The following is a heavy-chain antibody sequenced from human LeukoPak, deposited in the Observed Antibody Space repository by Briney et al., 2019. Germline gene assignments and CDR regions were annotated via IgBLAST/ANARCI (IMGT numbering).Heavy chain of an antibody. V-gene: IGHV3-23*01. J-gene: IGHJ4*02. Sequence: GGSLRLSCAASGFTFSGYAMSWVRQAPGKGLEWVSAISGSGGSTYYADSVKGRFTISRDNSKNTLYLQMNSLRAEDTAVYYCAKGGYYDILTGYYPLDYWGQGTLVTVSS. CDR2: ISGSGGST. D-gene: IGHD3-9*01. CDR1: GFTFSGYA. CDR3: AKGGYYDILTGYYPLDY.